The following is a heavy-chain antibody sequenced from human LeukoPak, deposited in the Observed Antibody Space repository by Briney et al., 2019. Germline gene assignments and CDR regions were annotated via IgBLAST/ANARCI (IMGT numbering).Heavy chain of an antibody. CDR2: IKQDGSEK. D-gene: IGHD2-21*02. V-gene: IGHV3-7*01. J-gene: IGHJ6*02. CDR3: ARWDYCGGDCYYYYYGMDV. Sequence: GGSLRLSCAASGFTFSSYWMSWVRQAPGKGLEWVANIKQDGSEKYYVDSVKGRFTISRDNAKNSLYLQMNSLRAEDTAVYYCARWDYCGGDCYYYYYGMDVWGQGTTVTGSS. CDR1: GFTFSSYW.